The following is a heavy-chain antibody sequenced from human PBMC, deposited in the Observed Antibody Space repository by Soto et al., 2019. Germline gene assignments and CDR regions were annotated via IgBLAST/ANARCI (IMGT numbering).Heavy chain of an antibody. CDR3: ARRCGYTVPDELYYFAY. CDR2: IYWNDDK. V-gene: IGHV2-5*01. CDR1: GFSLSTSGVG. D-gene: IGHD5-18*01. J-gene: IGHJ4*02. Sequence: SDPTLVNPTQTLTLTCTFSGFSLSTSGVGVGWIRQPPGKALEWLALIYWNDDKRYSPSLKSRLTITKDTSKNQVVLTMTNMDPVDTATYYCARRCGYTVPDELYYFAYCGQGTLVTVSS.